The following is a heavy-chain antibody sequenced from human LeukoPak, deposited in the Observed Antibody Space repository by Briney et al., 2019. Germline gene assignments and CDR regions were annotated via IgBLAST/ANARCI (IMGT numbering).Heavy chain of an antibody. CDR3: ARDGRLLWFGELLLRGGYFDY. Sequence: GGSLRLSCAASGFTFSSYSMNWVRQAPGKGLEWVSYISSSSTIYYADSVKGRFTISRDNTKNSLYLQMNSLRAEDTAVYYCARDGRLLWFGELLLRGGYFDYWGQGTLVTVSS. D-gene: IGHD3-10*01. CDR1: GFTFSSYS. V-gene: IGHV3-48*01. J-gene: IGHJ4*02. CDR2: ISSSSTI.